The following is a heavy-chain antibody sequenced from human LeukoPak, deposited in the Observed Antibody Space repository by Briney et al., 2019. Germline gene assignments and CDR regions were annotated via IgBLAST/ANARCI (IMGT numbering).Heavy chain of an antibody. CDR1: GGSISSGGYS. D-gene: IGHD2/OR15-2a*01. J-gene: IGHJ4*02. CDR2: IYYSGST. Sequence: SQTLSLTCAVSGGSISSGGYSWSWIRQPPGKGLEWIGYIYYSGSTNYNPSLKSRVTISVDTSKNQFSLKLSSVTAADTAVYYCARKGGYFDYWGQGTLVTVSS. CDR3: ARKGGYFDY. V-gene: IGHV4-30-4*07.